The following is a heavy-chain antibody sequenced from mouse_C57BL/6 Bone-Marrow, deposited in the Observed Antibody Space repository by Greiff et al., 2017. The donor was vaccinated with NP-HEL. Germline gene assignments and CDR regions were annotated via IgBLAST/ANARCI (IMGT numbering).Heavy chain of an antibody. CDR1: GFNIKDDY. V-gene: IGHV14-4*01. CDR2: IDPVNGDT. J-gene: IGHJ2*01. D-gene: IGHD2-13*01. CDR3: TTLDGDSSDC. Sequence: EVQLQQSGAELVRPGASVKLSCTASGFNIKDDYMHWVTQRPEQGLGWIGWIDPVNGDTEYASKFQGKATITADTSSTTPYLQLSSLTSEYSAVYYCTTLDGDSSDCWGQGTKLSVSS.